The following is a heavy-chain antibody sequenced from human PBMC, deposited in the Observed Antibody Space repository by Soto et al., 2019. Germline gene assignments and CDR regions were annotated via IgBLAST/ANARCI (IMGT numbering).Heavy chain of an antibody. CDR3: ARELRGYYDSSGYLDY. D-gene: IGHD3-22*01. V-gene: IGHV1-46*03. Sequence: GASVKVSCKASGYTFTSYYMHWVRQAPGQGLEWMGIINPSGGSTSYAQKFQGRVTMTRDTSTSTVYMELSSLRSEDTAVYYCARELRGYYDSSGYLDYWRQRTLVTVSS. J-gene: IGHJ4*02. CDR1: GYTFTSYY. CDR2: INPSGGST.